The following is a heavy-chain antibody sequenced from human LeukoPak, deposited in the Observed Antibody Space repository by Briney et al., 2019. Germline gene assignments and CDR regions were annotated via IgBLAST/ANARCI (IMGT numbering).Heavy chain of an antibody. CDR1: AFTFDDYA. CDR2: ISGDGGST. D-gene: IGHD6-19*01. CDR3: AKGGSGWSYYFDF. J-gene: IGHJ4*02. Sequence: PGGSLRLSCAASAFTFDDYAMHWVRQPPGKGLEWVSLISGDGGSTYYADSVKGRFTISRDNSKNSLYLQMNSLSTEDTALYYCAKGGSGWSYYFDFWGQGTLVTVSS. V-gene: IGHV3-43*02.